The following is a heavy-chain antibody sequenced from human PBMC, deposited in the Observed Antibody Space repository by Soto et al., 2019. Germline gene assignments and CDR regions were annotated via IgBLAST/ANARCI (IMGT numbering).Heavy chain of an antibody. J-gene: IGHJ4*02. CDR1: GYTFTGYY. V-gene: IGHV1-2*02. CDR2: INPTSGGT. D-gene: IGHD6-6*01. Sequence: ASVKVSCKASGYTFTGYYMHWVRQAPGEGLEWMGWINPTSGGTNYAQKCKGRVTMTRDTSSSTAYMELSRLRSDDTAVYYCASSLYSSSPKEYGGQGTLVTVSS. CDR3: ASSLYSSSPKEY.